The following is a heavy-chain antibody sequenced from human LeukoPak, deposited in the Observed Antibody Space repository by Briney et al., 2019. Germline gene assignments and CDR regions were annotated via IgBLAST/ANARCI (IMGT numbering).Heavy chain of an antibody. CDR1: KFNFNSYG. CDR3: AKDPSGDYIGAFDI. Sequence: PGGSLRLSCTTSKFNFNSYGMTWVRQAPGKGLEWVSSISGSGGNTQYAASVQGRFTISRDNSKNTLYLQMNSLRAEDTAVYYCAKDPSGDYIGAFDIWGQGTMVTVSS. V-gene: IGHV3-23*01. CDR2: ISGSGGNT. D-gene: IGHD4-17*01. J-gene: IGHJ3*02.